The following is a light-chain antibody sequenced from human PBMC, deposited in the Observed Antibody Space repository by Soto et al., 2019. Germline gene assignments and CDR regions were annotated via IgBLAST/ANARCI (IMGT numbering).Light chain of an antibody. CDR2: ATS. J-gene: IGKJ3*01. CDR1: QSIGNY. Sequence: EVVLTQSPATLSLSPGEGATLSCRASQSIGNYLAWYQQKPGQAPRLLIYATSNRATGIPARFSGSGSGTDFTLTISSLEPEDFAVYYCPQRSSWPFPFGPGTKVDIK. CDR3: PQRSSWPFP. V-gene: IGKV3-11*01.